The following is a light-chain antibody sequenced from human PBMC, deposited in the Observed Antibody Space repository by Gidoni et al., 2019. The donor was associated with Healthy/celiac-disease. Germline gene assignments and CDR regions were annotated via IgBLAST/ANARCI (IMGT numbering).Light chain of an antibody. CDR3: MIWPSNAWV. CDR1: SDINVSSYN. CDR2: YDSDSDK. Sequence: PPPASPVPLPSPPSGPLPSDINVSSYNKYGDQEKPGSHPRYLLYYDSDSDKGKGSGVPSRLSGSKDASANTGILLISGLQSEDEADYYCMIWPSNAWVFGGGTKLTVL. J-gene: IGLJ3*02. V-gene: IGLV5-37*01.